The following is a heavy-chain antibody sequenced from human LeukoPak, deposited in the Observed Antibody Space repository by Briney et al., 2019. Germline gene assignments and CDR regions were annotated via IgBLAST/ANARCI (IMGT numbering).Heavy chain of an antibody. V-gene: IGHV4-59*08. CDR1: GGSISSHY. D-gene: IGHD1-26*01. J-gene: IGHJ3*02. CDR3: ARHQWVAAFDI. Sequence: SEILSLTCTVSGGSISSHYWSWIWQPPGQGLEWIGYVHSSGGANYNPSLNSRVTMSVDTSKDRLSLRLSSVTAADTAVYYCARHQWVAAFDIWGQGTMVTVSS. CDR2: VHSSGGA.